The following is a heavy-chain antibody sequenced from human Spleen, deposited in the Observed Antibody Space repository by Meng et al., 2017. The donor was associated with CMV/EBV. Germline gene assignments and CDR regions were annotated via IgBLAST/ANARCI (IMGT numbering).Heavy chain of an antibody. CDR1: GYTFTSYY. CDR2: IRSKANTYAT. Sequence: KVSCKASGYTFTSYYMHWVRQASGKGLEWVGRIRSKANTYATAYTASVKGRFTISRDDSKNTAYLQMNSLKTEDTAVYYCIGGGDLGYWGQGTLVTVSS. D-gene: IGHD3-10*01. V-gene: IGHV3-73*01. CDR3: IGGGDLGY. J-gene: IGHJ4*02.